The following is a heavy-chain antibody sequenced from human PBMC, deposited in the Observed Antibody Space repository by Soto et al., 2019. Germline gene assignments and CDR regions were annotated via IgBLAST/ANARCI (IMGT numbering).Heavy chain of an antibody. J-gene: IGHJ4*02. V-gene: IGHV2-5*02. CDR3: AHRVLRTVFGLVTTTAIYFDF. CDR2: IYWDDDK. Sequence: QITLNESGPTVVRPTETLTLTCRFSGFSLTTSGVGVGWIRQSPGKAPEWLALIYWDDDKRYSAPLKSRLTITKDTSKNQVVLTVSDVDPTDTATYYCAHRVLRTVFGLVTTTAIYFDFWGQGTPVAVSS. D-gene: IGHD3-3*01. CDR1: GFSLTTSGVG.